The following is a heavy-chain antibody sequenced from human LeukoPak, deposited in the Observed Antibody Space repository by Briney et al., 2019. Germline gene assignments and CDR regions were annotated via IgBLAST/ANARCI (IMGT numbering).Heavy chain of an antibody. CDR2: ISAYNGNT. Sequence: GASVKVSCKASGGTFSSYAISWVRQAPGQGLEWMGWISAYNGNTNYAQKLQGRVTMTTDTSTSTAYMELRSLRSDDTAVYYCARDRGFGVVKYYYYGMDVWGQGTTVTVSS. D-gene: IGHD3-3*01. CDR1: GGTFSSYA. J-gene: IGHJ6*02. CDR3: ARDRGFGVVKYYYYGMDV. V-gene: IGHV1-18*01.